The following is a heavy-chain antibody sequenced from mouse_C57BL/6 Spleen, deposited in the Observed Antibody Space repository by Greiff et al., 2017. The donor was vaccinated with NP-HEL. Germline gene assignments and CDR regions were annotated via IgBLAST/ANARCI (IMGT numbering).Heavy chain of an antibody. Sequence: QVQLQQPGAELVMPGASVKLSCKASGYTFTSYWMHWVKQRPGQGLEWIGEIDPSDSYTNYNQKFKGKSTLTGDKSSSTAYMQLSSLSSEDSAVYYCARRGASLFDYWGQGTTLTVSS. D-gene: IGHD6-1*01. V-gene: IGHV1-69*01. CDR3: ARRGASLFDY. J-gene: IGHJ2*01. CDR2: IDPSDSYT. CDR1: GYTFTSYW.